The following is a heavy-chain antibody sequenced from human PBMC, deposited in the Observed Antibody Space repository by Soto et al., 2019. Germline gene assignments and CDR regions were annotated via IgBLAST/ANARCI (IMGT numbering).Heavy chain of an antibody. J-gene: IGHJ6*02. CDR3: ARDSGSLQSGMDV. V-gene: IGHV1-69*13. CDR2: IIPIFGTA. Sequence: SVKVSCKASGGTFSSYAISWVQQAPGQGLEWMGGIIPIFGTANYAQKLQGRVTITADESTSTAYMELSSLRSEDTAVYYCARDSGSLQSGMDVWGQGTTVTVSS. CDR1: GGTFSSYA. D-gene: IGHD3-22*01.